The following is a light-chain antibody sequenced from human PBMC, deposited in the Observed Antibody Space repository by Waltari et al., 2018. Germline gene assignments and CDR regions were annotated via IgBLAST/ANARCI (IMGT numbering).Light chain of an antibody. CDR3: SSYAGTNNVV. Sequence: QSALTQPPSASGSPGQSVTISCTATSRHVGGFTSVSWYQQQPGKAPNLMIYEVSQRPSGVPDRFSGSKSGNTASLTVSGLQAEDEGDYYCSSYAGTNNVVFGGGTKLTVL. J-gene: IGLJ2*01. CDR2: EVS. V-gene: IGLV2-8*01. CDR1: SRHVGGFTS.